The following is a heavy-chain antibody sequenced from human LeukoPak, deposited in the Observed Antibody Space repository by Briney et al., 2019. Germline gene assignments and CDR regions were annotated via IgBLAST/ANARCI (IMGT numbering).Heavy chain of an antibody. J-gene: IGHJ4*02. D-gene: IGHD1-26*01. CDR1: GFTFTSYG. CDR2: ITYDGYYK. V-gene: IGHV3-30*18. Sequence: GGSLRLSCAASGFTFTSYGMHWVRQAPGKGLEWVALITYDGYYKYYSDSVKGRFTISSDTSKNTLYLQMNSLRADDTAVYYCAKDLGRYRNNFFDYWGQGNLVTVSS. CDR3: AKDLGRYRNNFFDY.